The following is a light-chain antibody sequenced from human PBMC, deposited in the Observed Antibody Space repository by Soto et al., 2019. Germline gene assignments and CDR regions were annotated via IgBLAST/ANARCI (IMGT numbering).Light chain of an antibody. J-gene: IGKJ5*01. CDR3: QQSYSTPSIN. CDR1: QSISSY. CDR2: AAS. Sequence: DIQMTQSPSSLSASVGDRVTITCRASQSISSYLNWYQPTPGKAPKLLIYAASSLQSGVPSRFSGSGSGTDFTLTISSLQPEDFATYYCQQSYSTPSINCGQGTRREI. V-gene: IGKV1-39*01.